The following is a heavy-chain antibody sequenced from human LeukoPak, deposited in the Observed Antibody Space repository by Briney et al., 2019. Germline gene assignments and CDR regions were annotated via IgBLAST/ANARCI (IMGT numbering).Heavy chain of an antibody. J-gene: IGHJ4*02. CDR3: ATHALHYYDSSGYYGPFDY. CDR2: IYPGDSDT. D-gene: IGHD3-22*01. CDR1: GYSFTSYW. V-gene: IGHV5-51*01. Sequence: GESPKISCKGSGYSFTSYWIGWVRQMPGKDLEWMGIIYPGDSDTRYSPSFQGQVTISADKSISTAYLQWSSLKASDTAMYYCATHALHYYDSSGYYGPFDYWGQGTLVTVSS.